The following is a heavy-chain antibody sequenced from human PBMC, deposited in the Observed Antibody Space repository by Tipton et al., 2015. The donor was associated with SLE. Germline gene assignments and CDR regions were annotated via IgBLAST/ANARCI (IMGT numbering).Heavy chain of an antibody. CDR1: GGSFSGNY. Sequence: GLVKPSETLSLTCAVYGGSFSGNYWTWIRQHPGKGLEWIGYIYYTGKTVYNPSLKSRLTISVDTSHNQFSLRLSSMTAADTAMYYCARSRDKATDSFDVWGLGTMVTVSS. D-gene: IGHD5-24*01. CDR3: ARSRDKATDSFDV. CDR2: IYYTGKT. V-gene: IGHV4-31*11. J-gene: IGHJ3*01.